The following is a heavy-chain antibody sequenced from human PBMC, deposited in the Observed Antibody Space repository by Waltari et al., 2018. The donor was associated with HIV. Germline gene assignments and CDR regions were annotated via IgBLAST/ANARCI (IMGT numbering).Heavy chain of an antibody. CDR2: INAGNGNT. CDR1: GYIFTTSS. V-gene: IGHV1-3*01. CDR3: ARDVDRGRGNWFDP. D-gene: IGHD3-10*01. J-gene: IGHJ5*02. Sequence: QVQLVKSGAEVKSPGASVKVSCRTSGYIFTTSSMHWVRQAPGQRLEWMGWINAGNGNTKYSQKFQDRVTISRDTSASTVYMELISLRSEDTAVYYCARDVDRGRGNWFDPWGQGTLVTVSS.